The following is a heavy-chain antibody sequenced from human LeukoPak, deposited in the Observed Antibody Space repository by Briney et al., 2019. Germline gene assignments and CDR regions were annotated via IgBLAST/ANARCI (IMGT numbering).Heavy chain of an antibody. D-gene: IGHD1-26*01. CDR1: GYAFSRFG. CDR2: INPSSGGT. CDR3: ARPIRGSYVEDAFDM. V-gene: IGHV1-2*02. J-gene: IGHJ3*02. Sequence: ASVKVSCKASGYAFSRFGISWMRQAPGQGLEWMGWINPSSGGTKYVQKFQGRVTMTRDTSISTGYMELSRLRSDDTAVYYCARPIRGSYVEDAFDMWGQGTMVTVSA.